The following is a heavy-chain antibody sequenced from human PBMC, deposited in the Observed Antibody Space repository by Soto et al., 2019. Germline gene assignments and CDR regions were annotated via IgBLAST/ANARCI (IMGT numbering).Heavy chain of an antibody. V-gene: IGHV3-23*01. CDR1: GFTFTGYA. CDR2: ISGFGDST. CDR3: AKSPRPAGTLFDH. Sequence: GGSLRLCCAASGFTFTGYAMNWVRQDPGKGLDWVSSISGFGDSTYYADSVKGRFTISRDDSKNTVYLQMNSLRAEDTAVYYCAKSPRPAGTLFDHWGQGTLVTVSS. D-gene: IGHD6-19*01. J-gene: IGHJ4*02.